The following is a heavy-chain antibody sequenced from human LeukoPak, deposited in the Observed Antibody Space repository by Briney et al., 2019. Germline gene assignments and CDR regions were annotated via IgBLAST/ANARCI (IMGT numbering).Heavy chain of an antibody. V-gene: IGHV4-4*09. CDR2: IYTGGST. J-gene: IGHJ3*02. D-gene: IGHD1-26*01. CDR1: GGSISSYY. Sequence: PSGTLSLTCIDSGGSISSYYWSWIRQPPGKGLEWIGYIYTGGSTNSKPSLKSRVTISVDTSKSQFSLKMTSVTAGDTAVYYCARQGSGGRAFDIWGQGTMVPVSS. CDR3: ARQGSGGRAFDI.